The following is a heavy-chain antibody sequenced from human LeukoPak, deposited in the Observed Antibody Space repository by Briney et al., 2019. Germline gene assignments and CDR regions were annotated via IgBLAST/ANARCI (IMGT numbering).Heavy chain of an antibody. D-gene: IGHD3-10*01. J-gene: IGHJ3*02. CDR3: ARVGLYYYDSDDAFDI. CDR2: IYHSGST. CDR1: GYSISSGYY. Sequence: SETLSLTCTVSGYSISSGYYWGWIRQPPGKGLEWIGSIYHSGSTYYNPSLKSRVTISVDTSKNQFSLKLSSVTAADTAVYYCARVGLYYYDSDDAFDIWGQGTMVTVSS. V-gene: IGHV4-38-2*02.